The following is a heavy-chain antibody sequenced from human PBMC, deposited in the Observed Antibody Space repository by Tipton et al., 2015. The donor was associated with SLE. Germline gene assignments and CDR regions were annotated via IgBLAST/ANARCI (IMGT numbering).Heavy chain of an antibody. D-gene: IGHD2-2*02. V-gene: IGHV4-34*01. CDR2: INDSGIT. J-gene: IGHJ4*02. CDR1: GFTFSGYR. Sequence: LRLSCVGSGFTFSGYRMSWVRQAPGKGLEWIGEINDSGITDYKSSLKSRVTISLDTSKNQFSLKMTSVTAADTALYFCARGECSSSACYTRFYDYWSQGALVTVSS. CDR3: ARGECSSSACYTRFYDY.